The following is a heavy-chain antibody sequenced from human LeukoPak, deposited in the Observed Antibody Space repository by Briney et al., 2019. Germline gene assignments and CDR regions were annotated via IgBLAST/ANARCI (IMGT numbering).Heavy chain of an antibody. CDR2: ISSTGATT. Sequence: GGSLRLSCAASGFSFNSNAMNWVRQAPGKGVEGLSVISSTGATTYYAASVKGRFTISRDNSKSTLYLQMDALRADDTAVYYCARSLNGFYRGLDFWGQGTLVTVSS. CDR1: GFSFNSNA. V-gene: IGHV3-23*01. J-gene: IGHJ4*02. CDR3: ARSLNGFYRGLDF. D-gene: IGHD3-22*01.